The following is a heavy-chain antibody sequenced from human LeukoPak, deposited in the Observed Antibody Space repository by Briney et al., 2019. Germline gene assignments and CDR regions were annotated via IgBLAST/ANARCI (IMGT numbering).Heavy chain of an antibody. V-gene: IGHV4-34*01. J-gene: IGHJ6*03. CDR2: INHSGST. CDR3: ARLRYSSSWFNYYYYYMDV. D-gene: IGHD6-13*01. Sequence: PSETLSLTCAVYGGSFSGYYWSWIRQPPGKGLEWIGEINHSGSTNYNPSLKSRVTISVDTSKNQFSLKLSSVTAADTAVYYCARLRYSSSWFNYYYYYMDVWGKGTTVTISS. CDR1: GGSFSGYY.